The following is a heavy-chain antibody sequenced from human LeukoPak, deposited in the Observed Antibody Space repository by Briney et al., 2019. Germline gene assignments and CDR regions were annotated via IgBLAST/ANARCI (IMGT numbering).Heavy chain of an antibody. CDR2: ISSSGSTI. D-gene: IGHD3-3*01. Sequence: GGSLRLSCAASGFTFSDYYMSWIRQAPGKGLEWVSYISSSGSTIYYADSVKGRFTITRDNAKNSLYLQMNSLRAEDTAVYYCARGAIFGVLKGIDAFDIWGQGTMVTVSS. CDR3: ARGAIFGVLKGIDAFDI. J-gene: IGHJ3*02. V-gene: IGHV3-11*04. CDR1: GFTFSDYY.